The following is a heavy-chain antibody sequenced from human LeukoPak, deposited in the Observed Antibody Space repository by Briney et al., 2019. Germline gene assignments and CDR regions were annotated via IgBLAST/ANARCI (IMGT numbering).Heavy chain of an antibody. CDR3: ARGPYSSSAGPFDY. D-gene: IGHD6-6*01. CDR1: GFTFSSYG. V-gene: IGHV3-30*03. CDR2: ISYDGSNK. Sequence: GGSLRLSCAASGFTFSSYGMHWVRQAPGKGLEWVAVISYDGSNKYYADSVKGRFTISRDNSKNTLYVQMNSLRAEDTAVYYCARGPYSSSAGPFDYWGQGTLVTVSS. J-gene: IGHJ4*02.